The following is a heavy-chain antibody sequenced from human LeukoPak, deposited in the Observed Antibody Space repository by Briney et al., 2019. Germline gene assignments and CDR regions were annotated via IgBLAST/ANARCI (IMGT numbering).Heavy chain of an antibody. CDR1: GFTFSSYS. CDR3: AKDMVIGGYCSSTSCYEFDY. V-gene: IGHV3-21*04. Sequence: GGSLRLSCAASGFTFSSYSMNWVRQAPGKGLEWVSSITSSSSYMYYADSVKGRFTISRDNAKNSLYLQMNSLRAEDTALYYCAKDMVIGGYCSSTSCYEFDYWGQGTLVTVSS. J-gene: IGHJ4*02. CDR2: ITSSSSYM. D-gene: IGHD2-2*03.